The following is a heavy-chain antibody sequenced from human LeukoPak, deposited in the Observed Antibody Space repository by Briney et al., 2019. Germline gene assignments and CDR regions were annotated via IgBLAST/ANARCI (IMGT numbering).Heavy chain of an antibody. Sequence: ASVKVSCKASGYTFTSYDINWVRQATGQGLEWMGWMNPNSGNTNYAQKLQGRVTMTTDTSTSTAYMELRSLRSDDTAVYYCARDNIDCSSTSCHPGFDYWGQGTLVTVSS. J-gene: IGHJ4*02. CDR2: MNPNSGNT. V-gene: IGHV1-18*01. D-gene: IGHD2-2*01. CDR3: ARDNIDCSSTSCHPGFDY. CDR1: GYTFTSYD.